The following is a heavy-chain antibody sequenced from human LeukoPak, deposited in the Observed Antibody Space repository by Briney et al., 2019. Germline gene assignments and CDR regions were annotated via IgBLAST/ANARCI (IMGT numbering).Heavy chain of an antibody. D-gene: IGHD6-19*01. V-gene: IGHV3-23*01. CDR2: ISGSGGST. CDR1: GFTFRSSW. J-gene: IGHJ4*02. CDR3: AKTSQYSSGWFDY. Sequence: GGSLRLSCTASGFTFRSSWIHWVRQAPGKGLEWVSTISGSGGSTYYVDSVKGRFTISRDNSRNTLGIEMNSLRPEDTAVYYCAKTSQYSSGWFDYWGQGTLVTVSS.